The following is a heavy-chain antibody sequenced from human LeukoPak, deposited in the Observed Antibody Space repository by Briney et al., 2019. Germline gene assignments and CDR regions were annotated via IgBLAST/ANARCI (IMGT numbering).Heavy chain of an antibody. CDR3: ARGYGYEFDY. CDR2: IKHSGST. J-gene: IGHJ4*02. D-gene: IGHD5-18*01. V-gene: IGHV4-34*01. Sequence: SETLSLTCAVYGGSFSGYYWSWIRQPPGKGLEWIGEIKHSGSTNYNPSLKSRVTISVDTSKNQFSLKLSSVTAADTAVYYCARGYGYEFDYWGQGTLVTVSS. CDR1: GGSFSGYY.